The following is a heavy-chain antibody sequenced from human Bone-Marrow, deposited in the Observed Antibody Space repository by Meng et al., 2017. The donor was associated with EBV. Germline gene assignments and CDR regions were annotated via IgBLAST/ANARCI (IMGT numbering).Heavy chain of an antibody. D-gene: IGHD3-22*01. CDR2: ISNSGGTT. Sequence: QVQRGVLGGGLGKPGGSLGAALAACGFTFSYYYISWSRQAQGKGLEWVSYISNSGGTTYYADSVKGRFTISRDNTKNSLYLQMNSLRAEDTAVYYCARTSYYDSSTLWGQGTLVTVSS. V-gene: IGHV3-11*01. CDR3: ARTSYYDSSTL. CDR1: GFTFSYYY. J-gene: IGHJ4*02.